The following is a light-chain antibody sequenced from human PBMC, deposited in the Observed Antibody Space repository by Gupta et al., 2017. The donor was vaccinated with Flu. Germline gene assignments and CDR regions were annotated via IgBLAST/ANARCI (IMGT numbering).Light chain of an antibody. V-gene: IGLV1-51*02. CDR3: GTWDSSLSAGV. CDR2: EGN. Sequence: QSVLTQPPSVSAAPGQKVTISCSGSSANIGNKYVSWYQQLPGAAPKTLIYEGNKRPSGIPDRFSGSKSGTSATLGITGRQTGDEADYYCGTWDSSLSAGVFGGGTKLTVL. CDR1: SANIGNKY. J-gene: IGLJ3*02.